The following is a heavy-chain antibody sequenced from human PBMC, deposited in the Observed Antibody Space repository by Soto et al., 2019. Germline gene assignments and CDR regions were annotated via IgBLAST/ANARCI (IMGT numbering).Heavy chain of an antibody. D-gene: IGHD4-17*01. J-gene: IGHJ1*01. CDR3: AREGDYSPLQN. CDR1: GYTFTSYA. Sequence: GXSVNVSWTGTGYTFTSYAVDWVRQAPGQRLEWMGWINAGNGNTKYSQKFQGRVTITRDTSASTAYMELSSLRSEDTAVYYCAREGDYSPLQNWGQGTLVTVSS. V-gene: IGHV1-3*01. CDR2: INAGNGNT.